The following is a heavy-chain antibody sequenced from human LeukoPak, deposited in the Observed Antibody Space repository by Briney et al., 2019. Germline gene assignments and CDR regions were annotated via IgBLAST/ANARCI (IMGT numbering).Heavy chain of an antibody. J-gene: IGHJ4*02. CDR2: INPNSGGT. D-gene: IGHD1-7*01. Sequence: ASVKVSCKASGYTFTGYYMHWVRQAPGQGLEWMGRINPNSGGTNYAQKFQGRVTMTEDTSTDTAYMELSSLRSEDTAVYYCATVGLELNFDYWGQGTLVTVSS. CDR3: ATVGLELNFDY. V-gene: IGHV1-2*06. CDR1: GYTFTGYY.